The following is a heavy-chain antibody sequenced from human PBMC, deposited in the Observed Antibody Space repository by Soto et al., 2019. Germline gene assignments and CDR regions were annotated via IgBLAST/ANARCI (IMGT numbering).Heavy chain of an antibody. J-gene: IGHJ2*01. CDR1: VFFISSGNY. D-gene: IGHD3-10*01. CDR3: ARCRGDGYTQHWYFDL. CDR2: INNGGSS. Sequence: SGTLSITCAFSVFFISSGNYWGCIRKPPGKGLEWIGEINNGGSSDYNPSLKSRGSMSVGTSNNQFSLKLTSVTAADTAVYYCARCRGDGYTQHWYFDLWGRGTMVTVSS. V-gene: IGHV4-28*01.